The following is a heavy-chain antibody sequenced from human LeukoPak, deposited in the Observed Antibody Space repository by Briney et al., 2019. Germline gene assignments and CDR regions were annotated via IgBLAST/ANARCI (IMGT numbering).Heavy chain of an antibody. CDR3: ARGKGSSWPER. V-gene: IGHV4-59*01. D-gene: IGHD6-13*01. CDR1: GGSISSYY. J-gene: IGHJ4*02. Sequence: SETLSLTCTVSGGSISSYYWNWIRQPPGKGLEWIGYIYYSGSTNYNPSLKSRVTISVDTSKNQFSLKLSSVTAADTAVYYCARGKGSSWPERWGQGTLVTVSS. CDR2: IYYSGST.